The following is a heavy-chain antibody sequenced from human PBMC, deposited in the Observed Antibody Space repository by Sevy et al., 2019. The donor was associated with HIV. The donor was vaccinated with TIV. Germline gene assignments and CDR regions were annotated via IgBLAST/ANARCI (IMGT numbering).Heavy chain of an antibody. CDR3: ARARGRYCSGGSCYSGYYGMDV. CDR2: IYSGGST. CDR1: GFTVSSNY. J-gene: IGHJ6*02. V-gene: IGHV3-53*01. D-gene: IGHD2-15*01. Sequence: GGSLRLSCAASGFTVSSNYMSWVRQAPGKGLEWVSVIYSGGSTYYADSVKGRFTISRDNSKNTLYLQMNSLRAEDTAVYYCARARGRYCSGGSCYSGYYGMDVWGQRTTVTVSS.